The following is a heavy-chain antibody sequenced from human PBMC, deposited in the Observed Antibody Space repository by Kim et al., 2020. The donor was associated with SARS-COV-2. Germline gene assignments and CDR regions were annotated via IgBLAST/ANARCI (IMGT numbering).Heavy chain of an antibody. CDR1: GYSFTSYW. J-gene: IGHJ6*02. Sequence: GESLKISCKGSGYSFTSYWISWVRQMPGKGLEWMGRIDPSDSYTNYSPSFQGHVTISADKSISTAYLQWSSLKASDTAMYYCARTNPEYYDFWSGYYNYYYYGMDVWGQGTTVTVSS. CDR2: IDPSDSYT. V-gene: IGHV5-10-1*01. D-gene: IGHD3-3*01. CDR3: ARTNPEYYDFWSGYYNYYYYGMDV.